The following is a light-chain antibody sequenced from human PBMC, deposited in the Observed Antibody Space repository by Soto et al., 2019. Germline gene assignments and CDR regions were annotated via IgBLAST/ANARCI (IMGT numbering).Light chain of an antibody. CDR1: QGISSY. CDR2: AAS. V-gene: IGKV1-9*01. J-gene: IGKJ5*01. Sequence: DIQLTQSPSFLSASVGDIVTITCRASQGISSYLVWYQQRPGKAPKLLIYAASTLQSGVPSRFSGSGSGTEFTLTISSLHPEDFATYYCQQLNSYPITFGLGTRREI. CDR3: QQLNSYPIT.